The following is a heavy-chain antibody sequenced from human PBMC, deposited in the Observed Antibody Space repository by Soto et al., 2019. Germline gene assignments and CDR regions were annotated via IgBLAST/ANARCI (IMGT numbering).Heavy chain of an antibody. Sequence: GGSLRLPCAASGFTFSDYYMSWVRQAPGRGLEWVSSVSSSGSSTYYAESLQGRFTISRDNSRNTVYLQMKSLRAGDTAVYYCAKSEGESSREGAGTHWGQGTLVTVSS. J-gene: IGHJ4*02. CDR3: AKSEGESSREGAGTH. CDR2: VSSSGSST. CDR1: GFTFSDYY. V-gene: IGHV3-23*01. D-gene: IGHD1-26*01.